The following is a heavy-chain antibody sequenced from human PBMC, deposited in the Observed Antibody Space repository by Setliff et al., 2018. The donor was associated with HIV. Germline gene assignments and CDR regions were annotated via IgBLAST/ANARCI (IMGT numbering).Heavy chain of an antibody. D-gene: IGHD2-15*01. V-gene: IGHV4-61*05. Sequence: PSETLSLTCTVSGGSISSSSYYWGWIRQPPGKGLEWIGYVYHSGGTNYNPSLKSRLTISTDASKNQFSLKLSSVTTADTAVYYCARATATWLVDNWGQGTLVTVSS. CDR3: ARATATWLVDN. CDR1: GGSISSSSYY. CDR2: VYHSGGT. J-gene: IGHJ4*02.